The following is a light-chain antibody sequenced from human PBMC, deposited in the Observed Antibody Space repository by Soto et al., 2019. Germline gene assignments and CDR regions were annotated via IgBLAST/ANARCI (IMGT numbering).Light chain of an antibody. Sequence: EIVLTQSPATLSLSPGERATLSCRASQSVSSYLAWYQQKPGQAPRLLIYDASNRATGIPARFSGSGSGTDFTLTISSLEPEDFAVYNCQQRSNWPPFTFGPGTKVDF. J-gene: IGKJ3*01. V-gene: IGKV3-11*01. CDR1: QSVSSY. CDR3: QQRSNWPPFT. CDR2: DAS.